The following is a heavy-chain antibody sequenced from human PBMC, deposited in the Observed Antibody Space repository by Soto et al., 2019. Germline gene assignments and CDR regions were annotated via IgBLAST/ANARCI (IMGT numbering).Heavy chain of an antibody. CDR3: ARDLGSSSWASYYYYGMDV. Sequence: PSETLSLTCTVSGGSISSYYWSWIRQPPGKGLEWIGYIYYSGSTNYNPSLKSRVTISVDTSKNQFSPKLSSVTAADTAVYYCARDLGSSSWASYYYYGMDVWGQGTTVTVSS. J-gene: IGHJ6*02. CDR2: IYYSGST. D-gene: IGHD6-13*01. V-gene: IGHV4-59*01. CDR1: GGSISSYY.